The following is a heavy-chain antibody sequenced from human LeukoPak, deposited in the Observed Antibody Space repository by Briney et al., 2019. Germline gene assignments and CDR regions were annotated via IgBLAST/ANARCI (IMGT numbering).Heavy chain of an antibody. D-gene: IGHD6-19*01. CDR3: ARRSSGWSFNY. V-gene: IGHV5-51*01. CDR2: IYPSDSDT. CDR1: GSSFTSYW. Sequence: PGESLKISCKGSGSSFTSYWIGWVRQLPGKDLEWVGIIYPSDSDTRYSPSFQGQVTISADKSISTAYLQWSSLKASDTAIYYCARRSSGWSFNYWGQGALVTVSS. J-gene: IGHJ4*02.